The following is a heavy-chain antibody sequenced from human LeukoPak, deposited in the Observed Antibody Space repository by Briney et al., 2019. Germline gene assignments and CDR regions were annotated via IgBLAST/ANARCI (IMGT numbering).Heavy chain of an antibody. D-gene: IGHD3-3*01. J-gene: IGHJ3*02. CDR1: GGSISSSSYY. CDR3: ARPPYYDFWSGYSPDAFDI. CDR2: IYYSGST. V-gene: IGHV4-39*01. Sequence: SETLSLTCTVSGGSISSSSYYWGWIRQPPGKGLEWIGGIYYSGSTYYNPSLKSRVTISVDTSKNQFSLKLSSVTAADTAVYYCARPPYYDFWSGYSPDAFDIWGQGTMVTVSS.